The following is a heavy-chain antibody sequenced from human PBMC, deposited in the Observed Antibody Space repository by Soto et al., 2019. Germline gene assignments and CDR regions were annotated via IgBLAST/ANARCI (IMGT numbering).Heavy chain of an antibody. J-gene: IGHJ3*02. Sequence: SVNLYCKTSGYTFSRYAIGWVRQDNGQGLEWMGGIIPIFGTANYAQKFQGRVTITADKSTSTAYMELSSLRSEDTAVYYCARGGDSSGYYKRVAFDIWGQGIMVTVS. CDR1: GYTFSRYA. CDR3: ARGGDSSGYYKRVAFDI. V-gene: IGHV1-69*06. CDR2: IIPIFGTA. D-gene: IGHD3-22*01.